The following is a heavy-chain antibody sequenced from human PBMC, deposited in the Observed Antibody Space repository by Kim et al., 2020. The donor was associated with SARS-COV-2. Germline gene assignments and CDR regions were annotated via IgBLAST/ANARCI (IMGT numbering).Heavy chain of an antibody. J-gene: IGHJ6*01. Sequence: GGSLRLSCAASGFTSSSYWMSWVRQAPGKGLEWVANIKQDGSEKYYVDSVKGRFTISRDNAKNSLYLQMNSLRAEDTAVYYCARESRSGSYYYYGMDVWG. CDR3: ARESRSGSYYYYGMDV. D-gene: IGHD1-26*01. V-gene: IGHV3-7*03. CDR2: IKQDGSEK. CDR1: GFTSSSYW.